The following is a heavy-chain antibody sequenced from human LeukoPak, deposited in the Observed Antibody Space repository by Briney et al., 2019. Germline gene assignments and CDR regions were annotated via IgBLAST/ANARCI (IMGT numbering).Heavy chain of an antibody. Sequence: GESLKISFKGSGYRFTSYWIGWVRPMPGKGLERMGIIYPGDSDTRYSPSFQGQVTISADKSISTAYLQWSSLKASDTAMYYCARHHGVEDYYDSSGPYFDYWGQGTLVTVSS. J-gene: IGHJ4*02. D-gene: IGHD3-22*01. CDR3: ARHHGVEDYYDSSGPYFDY. CDR1: GYRFTSYW. V-gene: IGHV5-51*01. CDR2: IYPGDSDT.